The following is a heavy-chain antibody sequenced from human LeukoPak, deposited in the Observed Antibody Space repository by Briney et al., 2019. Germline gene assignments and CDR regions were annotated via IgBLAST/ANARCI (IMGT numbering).Heavy chain of an antibody. J-gene: IGHJ4*02. D-gene: IGHD2/OR15-2a*01. CDR3: PTYLRSGPIDS. V-gene: IGHV3-7*03. CDR1: GFTFTNDW. Sequence: GGSLRLSCAASGFTFTNDWMSWVREAPGKGLEWVANIKQDGSDKFYVDSVNSRFTISRDNAKTPLSLQMNNLRGEDTAVSYRPTYLRSGPIDSWGQGTLVTVSS. CDR2: IKQDGSDK.